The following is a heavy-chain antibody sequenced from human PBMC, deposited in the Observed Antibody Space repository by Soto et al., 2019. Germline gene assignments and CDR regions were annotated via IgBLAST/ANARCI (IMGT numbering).Heavy chain of an antibody. Sequence: XXTLSLTCTVSGGSISSSSYYWGSIRQPPGKGLEWIGSIYNSGSTYYNPSLKSQATISVAPSKTQFPLKLSFVTAAPTVFFYCARLERSGGGWYPPAQLAYWGKGTLVTV. CDR2: IYNSGST. J-gene: IGHJ4*02. V-gene: IGHV4-39*01. CDR3: ARLERSGGGWYPPAQLAY. D-gene: IGHD6-19*01. CDR1: GGSISSSSYY.